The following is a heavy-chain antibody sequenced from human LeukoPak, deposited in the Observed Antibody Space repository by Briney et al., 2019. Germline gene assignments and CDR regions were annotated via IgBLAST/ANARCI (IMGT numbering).Heavy chain of an antibody. CDR3: TRDLMDYDVSTGLHHYYMDV. V-gene: IGHV3-74*01. CDR1: GFTFSSYW. J-gene: IGHJ6*02. D-gene: IGHD3-9*01. CDR2: INDDGRNI. Sequence: GGSLRLSCAASGFTFSSYWMSWVRQAPGKGLVWVSRINDDGRNINYADSVRGRFTISRDNAKNTLFLQMNTLRVEDTAVYYCTRDLMDYDVSTGLHHYYMDVWGQGTTVTVSS.